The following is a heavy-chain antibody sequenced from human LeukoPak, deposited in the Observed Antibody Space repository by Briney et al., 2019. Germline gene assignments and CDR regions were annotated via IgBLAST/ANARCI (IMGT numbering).Heavy chain of an antibody. V-gene: IGHV3-30*02. Sequence: PGGSLRLSCAASGFTFSSYGMHWVRQAPGKGLEWVAFIRYDGSNKYYADSVKGRFTISRDNSKNTLYLQMNSLRPEDTAVYYCARDGGGYSYGYKLDYWGQGTLVTVSS. CDR3: ARDGGGYSYGYKLDY. J-gene: IGHJ4*02. CDR2: IRYDGSNK. D-gene: IGHD5-18*01. CDR1: GFTFSSYG.